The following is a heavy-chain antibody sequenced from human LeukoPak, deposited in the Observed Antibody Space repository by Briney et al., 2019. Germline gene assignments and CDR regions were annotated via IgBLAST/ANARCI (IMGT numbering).Heavy chain of an antibody. CDR3: ARGYCSGGSCYSVENWFDP. CDR2: INPNSGGT. J-gene: IGHJ5*02. Sequence: ASVKVSCKAAGYTFTWYYMFWVRQAPGQGLEWMGRINPNSGGTNYAQKFQGRVTMTRDTSISKDYMELSRLRSDDTAVYYCARGYCSGGSCYSVENWFDPWGQGTLVTVSS. D-gene: IGHD2-15*01. V-gene: IGHV1-2*06. CDR1: GYTFTWYY.